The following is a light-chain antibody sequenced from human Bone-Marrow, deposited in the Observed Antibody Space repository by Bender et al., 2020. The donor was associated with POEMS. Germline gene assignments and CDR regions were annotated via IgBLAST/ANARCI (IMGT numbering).Light chain of an antibody. CDR1: SSDVGGYKY. CDR3: SSYTTSSTYV. Sequence: QSALTQPRSVSGSPGQSVTISCTGTSSDVGGYKYVSWYQHHPGKAPKLVMYDVNKRPSGVPDRFSGSKSANTASLTISGLQAEDEADYYCSSYTTSSTYVFGTGTKVTVL. CDR2: DVN. J-gene: IGLJ1*01. V-gene: IGLV2-11*01.